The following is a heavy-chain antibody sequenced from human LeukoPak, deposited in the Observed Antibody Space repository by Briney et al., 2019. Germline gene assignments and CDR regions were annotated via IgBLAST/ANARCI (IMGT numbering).Heavy chain of an antibody. CDR2: ISYDGSNK. D-gene: IGHD3-3*01. Sequence: GGSLRLSCAASGFTFSSYGMHWVRQAPGKGLEWVAVISYDGSNKYYADSVKGRFTISRDNSKNTLYLQMNSLRAEDTAVYYCAKGLYDFWSGSRQNHQNDYYYYYGMDVWGQGTTVTVSS. J-gene: IGHJ6*02. CDR1: GFTFSSYG. V-gene: IGHV3-30*18. CDR3: AKGLYDFWSGSRQNHQNDYYYYYGMDV.